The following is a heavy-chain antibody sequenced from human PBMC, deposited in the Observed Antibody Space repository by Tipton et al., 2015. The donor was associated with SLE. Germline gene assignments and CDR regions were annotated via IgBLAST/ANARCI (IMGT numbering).Heavy chain of an antibody. D-gene: IGHD6-19*01. CDR3: AGTPWLVRFEY. V-gene: IGHV4-39*01. J-gene: IGHJ4*02. CDR2: IYYSGST. CDR1: GGSISSGSYY. Sequence: TLSLTCSVSGGSISSGSYYWSWIRQPPGKGLEWIGSIYYSGSTYYNPSLKSRVTISVDTSKNQISLKLRSVTAADTAVYYCAGTPWLVRFEYWGQGTLVNVSP.